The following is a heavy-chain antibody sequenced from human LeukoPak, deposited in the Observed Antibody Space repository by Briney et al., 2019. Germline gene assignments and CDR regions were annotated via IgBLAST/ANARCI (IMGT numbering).Heavy chain of an antibody. CDR1: GFTFDEYT. Sequence: PGGSLKLSCAASGFTFDEYTIHWVRQVPGKGLEWVSGISWNSDSAGYADSVKGRFTISRDNAKNSLYLQMNSLRAEDTALYFCTKDRYCSTTTCPLDYWGQGTLVTVSS. V-gene: IGHV3-9*01. CDR3: TKDRYCSTTTCPLDY. CDR2: ISWNSDSA. J-gene: IGHJ4*02. D-gene: IGHD2-2*01.